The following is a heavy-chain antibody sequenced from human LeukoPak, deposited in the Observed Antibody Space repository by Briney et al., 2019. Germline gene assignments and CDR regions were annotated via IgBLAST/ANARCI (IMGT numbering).Heavy chain of an antibody. CDR2: IYYSGST. V-gene: IGHV4-59*08. CDR1: GGSISSYY. Sequence: SETLSLTCTVSGGSISSYYWSWIRQPPGKGLEWIGYIYYSGSTNYNPSLKSRVTISVDTSKNQFSLKLSSVTAADTAVYYCARGIRYSGSYYEDYWGQGTLVTVSS. D-gene: IGHD1-26*01. J-gene: IGHJ4*02. CDR3: ARGIRYSGSYYEDY.